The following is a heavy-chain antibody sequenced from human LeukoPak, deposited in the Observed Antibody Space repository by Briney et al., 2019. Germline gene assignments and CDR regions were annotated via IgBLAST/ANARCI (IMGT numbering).Heavy chain of an antibody. CDR2: INHSGST. J-gene: IGHJ4*02. V-gene: IGHV4-34*01. D-gene: IGHD3-3*01. CDR3: ARDCWRGVDY. CDR1: GGSFSGYY. Sequence: PSETLSLTCAVYGGSFSGYYWSWIRQPPGKGLEWIGEINHSGSTNYNPSLKSRVTISVDTSKNQFSLKLSSVTAADTAVYYCARDCWRGVDYWGQGTLVTVSS.